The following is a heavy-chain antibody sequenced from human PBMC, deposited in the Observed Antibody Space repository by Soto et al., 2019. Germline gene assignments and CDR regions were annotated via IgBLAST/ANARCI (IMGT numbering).Heavy chain of an antibody. CDR1: GGSISSYY. Sequence: KPSETLSLTCTVSGGSISSYYWSWIRQPPGKGLEWIGYIYYSGNTNYNPSLESRVTISVDTSKNQFSLKLSSVTAADTAVYYCAREGDSSVYYSYYSGMDVWGQGTTVTVSS. CDR2: IYYSGNT. V-gene: IGHV4-59*01. D-gene: IGHD3-22*01. J-gene: IGHJ6*02. CDR3: AREGDSSVYYSYYSGMDV.